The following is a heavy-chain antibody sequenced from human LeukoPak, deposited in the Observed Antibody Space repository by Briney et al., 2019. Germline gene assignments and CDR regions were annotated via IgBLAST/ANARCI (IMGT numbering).Heavy chain of an antibody. D-gene: IGHD3-22*01. Sequence: ASVKVSCKASGGTFSSYAISWVRQAPGQGLEWMGRIIPIFGTANYAQKFQGRVTITTDESTSTAYMELSSLRSEDTAVYYCARDSSKEYYYDSRGYWFYFQHWGQGTLVTVSS. V-gene: IGHV1-69*05. CDR1: GGTFSSYA. J-gene: IGHJ1*01. CDR2: IIPIFGTA. CDR3: ARDSSKEYYYDSRGYWFYFQH.